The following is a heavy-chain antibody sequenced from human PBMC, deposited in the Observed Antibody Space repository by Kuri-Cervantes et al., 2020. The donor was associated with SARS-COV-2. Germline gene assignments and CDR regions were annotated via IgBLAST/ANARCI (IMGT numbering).Heavy chain of an antibody. CDR2: MSYDGTNK. V-gene: IGHV3-30*04. Sequence: GGSLRLSCAASGFRFSSYAMHWVRQAPGKGLEWVAVMSYDGTNKYYGDSVRGRFTISRDNSKNTLHLQMNSLRTEDTAVHYCARGALICGSSSCHGDFDLWGRGTLVTVSS. CDR1: GFRFSSYA. CDR3: ARGALICGSSSCHGDFDL. D-gene: IGHD2-2*01. J-gene: IGHJ2*01.